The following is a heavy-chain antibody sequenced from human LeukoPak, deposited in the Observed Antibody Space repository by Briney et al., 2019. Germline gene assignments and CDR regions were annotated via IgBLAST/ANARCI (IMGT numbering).Heavy chain of an antibody. V-gene: IGHV3-48*01. Sequence: QAGGSLRLSCAVSGFTFSSYSMNWVRQAPGKGLEWVSYISSSSSTIYYADSVKGRFTISRDNAKNSLYLQMNSLRAEDTAVYYCARGGDIVVVPAAIPFDYWGQGTLVTVSS. D-gene: IGHD2-2*01. CDR1: GFTFSSYS. CDR3: ARGGDIVVVPAAIPFDY. CDR2: ISSSSSTI. J-gene: IGHJ4*02.